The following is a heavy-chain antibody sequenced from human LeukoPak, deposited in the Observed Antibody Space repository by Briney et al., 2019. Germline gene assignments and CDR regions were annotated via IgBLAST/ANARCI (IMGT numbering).Heavy chain of an antibody. J-gene: IGHJ4*02. CDR3: ARKRIMITFGGVIGLYFDY. Sequence: PSETLSLTCAVYGGSFSGCYWSWIRQPPGKGLEWIGEINHSGSTNYNPSLKSRVTISVDTSKNQFSLKLSSVTAADMAVYYCARKRIMITFGGVIGLYFDYWGQGTLVTVSS. D-gene: IGHD3-16*02. V-gene: IGHV4-34*01. CDR1: GGSFSGCY. CDR2: INHSGST.